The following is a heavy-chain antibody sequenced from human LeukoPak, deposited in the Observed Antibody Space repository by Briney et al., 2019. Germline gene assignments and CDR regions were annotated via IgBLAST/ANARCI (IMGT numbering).Heavy chain of an antibody. CDR1: GYTFTSYG. J-gene: IGHJ6*03. D-gene: IGHD3-3*01. V-gene: IGHV1-18*01. CDR2: ISAYNGNT. Sequence: ASVKVSCKASGYTFTSYGISWVRQAPGQGLEWMGWISAYNGNTNYAQKLQGRVTMTTDTSTSTAYMELRSLRSDDTAVYYCAREGSITIFGVVSPGPMDVWGKGTTVTVSS. CDR3: AREGSITIFGVVSPGPMDV.